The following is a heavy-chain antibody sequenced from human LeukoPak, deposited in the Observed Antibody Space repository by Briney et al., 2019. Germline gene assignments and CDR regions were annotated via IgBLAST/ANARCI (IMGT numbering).Heavy chain of an antibody. D-gene: IGHD3-10*01. V-gene: IGHV4-59*08. J-gene: IGHJ4*02. CDR1: GGSISSYY. Sequence: PSETLSLTCTVSGGSISSYYWSWIRQPPGKGLEWIGYIYYSGSTNYNPSLKSRVTTSVDTSKSQFSLKLSSVTAADTAVYYCARYQSDRGDFDYWGQGTLVTVSS. CDR3: ARYQSDRGDFDY. CDR2: IYYSGST.